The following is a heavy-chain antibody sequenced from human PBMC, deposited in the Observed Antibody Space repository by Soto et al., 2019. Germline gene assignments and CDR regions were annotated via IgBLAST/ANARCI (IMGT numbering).Heavy chain of an antibody. CDR2: FDPEDGET. Sequence: GASVKVSCKVSGYTLTELSMHWVRQAPGKGLEWMGGFDPEDGETIYAQKFQGRVTMTEDTSTDTAYMELSSLRSEDTAVYYCATDLTLGSMVYGGNSNYYYYGMDVWGQGTTVTVSS. J-gene: IGHJ6*02. CDR1: GYTLTELS. CDR3: ATDLTLGSMVYGGNSNYYYYGMDV. V-gene: IGHV1-24*01. D-gene: IGHD4-17*01.